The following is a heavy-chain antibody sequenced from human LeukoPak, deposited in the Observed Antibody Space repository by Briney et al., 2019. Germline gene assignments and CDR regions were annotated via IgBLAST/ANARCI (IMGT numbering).Heavy chain of an antibody. CDR3: ARAIAAAYNWFDP. D-gene: IGHD6-13*01. CDR2: IYYSGST. V-gene: IGHV4-31*03. J-gene: IGHJ5*02. Sequence: SQTLSLTCTVSGGSISSGGYYWSWIRQHPGKGLEWIGYIYYSGSTYYNPSLKSRVTISVDTSKNQFSLKLSSVTAADTAVYYCARAIAAAYNWFDPWGQGTLVTVSS. CDR1: GGSISSGGYY.